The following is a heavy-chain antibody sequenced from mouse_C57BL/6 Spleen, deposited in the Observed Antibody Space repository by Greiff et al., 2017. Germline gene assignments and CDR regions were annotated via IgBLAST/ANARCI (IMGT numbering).Heavy chain of an antibody. CDR3: ARDGDGSSLFDY. CDR1: GFTFSDYY. J-gene: IGHJ2*01. V-gene: IGHV5-16*01. D-gene: IGHD1-1*01. CDR2: INYDGSST. Sequence: EVKLVESEGGLVQPGSSMKLSCTASGFTFSDYYMAWVRQVPEKGLEWVANINYDGSSTYYLDSLKSRFIISRDNAKNILYLQMSSLKSEDTVTYYGARDGDGSSLFDYWGQGTTLTVSS.